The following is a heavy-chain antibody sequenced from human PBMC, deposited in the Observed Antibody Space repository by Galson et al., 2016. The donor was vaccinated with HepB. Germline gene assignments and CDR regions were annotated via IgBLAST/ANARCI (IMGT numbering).Heavy chain of an antibody. Sequence: SLRLSCAASGFTFSNYWMHWVRQAPGKGLVWVSRITSDGSSTTYAESVKGRFTISRDNAKNTLYLQMNSLRAEDTAVYYCARDRGSSTPFDPWGQGTLVTVS. CDR3: ARDRGSSTPFDP. CDR2: ITSDGSST. J-gene: IGHJ5*02. D-gene: IGHD2-2*01. V-gene: IGHV3-74*01. CDR1: GFTFSNYW.